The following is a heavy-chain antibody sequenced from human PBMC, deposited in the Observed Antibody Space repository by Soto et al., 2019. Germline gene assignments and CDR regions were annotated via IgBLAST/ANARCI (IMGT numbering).Heavy chain of an antibody. J-gene: IGHJ6*02. CDR3: ARDPPAGTGSVDYYYYGMDV. CDR2: IIPIFGTA. D-gene: IGHD6-13*01. CDR1: GGNFSSYA. Sequence: GAPEKVFCKASGGNFSSYAISWVQQAPGQGLEWMGGIIPIFGTANYAQKIQGRVTITADESTSTAYMELSSLRSDDTAVYYCARDPPAGTGSVDYYYYGMDVWGQGTTVIVSS. V-gene: IGHV1-69*13.